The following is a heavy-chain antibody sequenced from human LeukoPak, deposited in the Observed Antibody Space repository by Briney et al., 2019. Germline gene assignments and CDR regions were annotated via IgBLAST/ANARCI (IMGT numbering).Heavy chain of an antibody. CDR1: GDSIIGYY. CDR2: IYYTGNT. D-gene: IGHD2-2*01. CDR3: ARARRLVGYMDV. V-gene: IGHV4-39*07. J-gene: IGHJ6*03. Sequence: SETLSLTCSVSGDSIIGYYWGWIRQPPGKGLEWIGNIYYTGNTYYNSSLKSRVTISVDTSKNQFSLKLSSVTAADTAVYYCARARRLVGYMDVWGKGTTVTVSS.